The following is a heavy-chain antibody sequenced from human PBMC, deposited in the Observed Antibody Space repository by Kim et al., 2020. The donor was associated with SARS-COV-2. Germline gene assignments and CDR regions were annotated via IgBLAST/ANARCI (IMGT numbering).Heavy chain of an antibody. CDR2: ISSSSSYI. CDR1: GFTFSSYS. Sequence: GGSLRLSCAASGFTFSSYSMNWVRQAPGKGLEWVSSISSSSSYIYYADSVKGRFTISRDNAKNSLYLQMNSLRAEDTAVYYCARVKDFPVTAMDDYWGQGTLVTVSS. V-gene: IGHV3-21*01. D-gene: IGHD5-18*01. J-gene: IGHJ4*02. CDR3: ARVKDFPVTAMDDY.